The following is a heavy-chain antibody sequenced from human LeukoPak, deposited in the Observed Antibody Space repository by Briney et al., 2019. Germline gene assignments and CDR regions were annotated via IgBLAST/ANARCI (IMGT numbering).Heavy chain of an antibody. D-gene: IGHD2-2*02. V-gene: IGHV4-59*02. CDR2: IYYTGST. Sequence: SETLSLTCTVSGGSVSSYYWSWIRQPPGKGLEWIGYIYYTGSTNYIPSLKSRVTISVDTSKNQFSLKLTSVTAADTAVYFCARTIHLGAYFDYWGQGTLVTVSS. CDR3: ARTIHLGAYFDY. CDR1: GGSVSSYY. J-gene: IGHJ4*02.